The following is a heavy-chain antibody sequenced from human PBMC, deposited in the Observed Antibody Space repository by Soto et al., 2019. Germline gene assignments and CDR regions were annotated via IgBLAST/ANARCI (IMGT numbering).Heavy chain of an antibody. D-gene: IGHD3-3*01. J-gene: IGHJ6*03. CDR2: INAGNGNT. CDR1: GYTFTSYA. V-gene: IGHV1-3*01. Sequence: GASVKVSCKAAGYTFTSYAMHWVRQAPGQRLEWMGWINAGNGNTKYSQKFQGRVTITRDTSASTAYMELSSLRSEDTAVYYCARGPHYDFWSVTERDYYYYMDVWGKGTTVTVSS. CDR3: ARGPHYDFWSVTERDYYYYMDV.